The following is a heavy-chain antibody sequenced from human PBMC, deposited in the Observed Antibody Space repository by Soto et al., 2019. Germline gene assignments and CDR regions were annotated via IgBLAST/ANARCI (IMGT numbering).Heavy chain of an antibody. Sequence: QLQLQESGPGLVKPSETLSLTCTVSGGSISSSSYYWGWIRQPPGKGLEWIGSIYYSGSTYYNPSLQSRVTISVDTSKRQFSLKLTSVTAADTAVYYCASPKIAFYNWFDPWGQGTLVTVSS. V-gene: IGHV4-39*01. CDR2: IYYSGST. D-gene: IGHD3-3*02. J-gene: IGHJ5*02. CDR3: ASPKIAFYNWFDP. CDR1: GGSISSSSYY.